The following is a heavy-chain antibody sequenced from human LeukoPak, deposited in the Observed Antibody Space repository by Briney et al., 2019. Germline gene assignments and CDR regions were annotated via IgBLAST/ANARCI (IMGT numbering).Heavy chain of an antibody. Sequence: GGSLRLSCAASGFTFSSYSMNWVRQAPGKGLEWVSSIISSSSYIYYADSVKGRFTISRDNAKNSLYLQMNSLRAEDTAVYYCASERGWAYCGGDCWDYWGQGTLVTVSS. CDR2: IISSSSYI. J-gene: IGHJ4*02. V-gene: IGHV3-21*01. CDR3: ASERGWAYCGGDCWDY. D-gene: IGHD2-21*02. CDR1: GFTFSSYS.